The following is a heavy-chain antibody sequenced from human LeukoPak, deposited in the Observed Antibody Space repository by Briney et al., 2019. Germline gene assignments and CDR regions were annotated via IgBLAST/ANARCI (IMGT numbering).Heavy chain of an antibody. Sequence: PSETLSLTCAVYGGPFSGSYWSWVRQPPGKGLEWIGEINHSGSTNYNPSLTSRVTISVGTSKNQFSLKLSSVTAADTAVYYCARVPTSSWPSPDYWGQGTLVTVSS. CDR1: GGPFSGSY. CDR2: INHSGST. V-gene: IGHV4-34*01. D-gene: IGHD6-13*01. J-gene: IGHJ4*02. CDR3: ARVPTSSWPSPDY.